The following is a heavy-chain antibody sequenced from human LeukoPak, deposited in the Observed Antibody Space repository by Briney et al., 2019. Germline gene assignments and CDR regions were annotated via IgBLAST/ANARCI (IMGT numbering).Heavy chain of an antibody. J-gene: IGHJ6*02. CDR3: ATTYSSSLRPPFGYYYYGMDV. D-gene: IGHD6-13*01. CDR2: IIPTVGAT. V-gene: IGHV1-69*06. Sequence: SVKVSCKASGDIFNHYAINWVRQAPGQGLEYMGGIIPTVGATKFAQKFQGTVTITADKSSNTVYMELSSLRPEDTAVYYCATTYSSSLRPPFGYYYYGMDVWGQGTTVTVSS. CDR1: GDIFNHYA.